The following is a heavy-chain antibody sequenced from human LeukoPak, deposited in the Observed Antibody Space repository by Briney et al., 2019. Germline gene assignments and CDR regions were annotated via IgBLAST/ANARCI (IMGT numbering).Heavy chain of an antibody. Sequence: PGGSLRLSCAASGFTFSVYTMNWVRQAPGKGLEWVSSISSSSSYIYYADSVKGRFTISRDNAKNSLYLQMNSLRAEDTAVYYCARDGNGGSGSYWVFDYWGQGTLVTVSS. V-gene: IGHV3-21*01. CDR2: ISSSSSYI. D-gene: IGHD3-10*01. CDR1: GFTFSVYT. J-gene: IGHJ4*02. CDR3: ARDGNGGSGSYWVFDY.